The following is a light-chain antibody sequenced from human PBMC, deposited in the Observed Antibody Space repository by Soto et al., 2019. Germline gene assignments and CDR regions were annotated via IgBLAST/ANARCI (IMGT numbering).Light chain of an antibody. CDR3: QQYGSAPPIT. CDR1: QSVSSNY. V-gene: IGKV3-20*01. CDR2: GVH. Sequence: EIALTQSAGAVSLSPGERATLSSRASQSVSSNYLAWYQQRPGQAPRLLIYGVHSRATGIPDRFSGSGSGTDFTLTISCLEPEDFAVYYCQQYGSAPPITFGQGTRLEIK. J-gene: IGKJ5*01.